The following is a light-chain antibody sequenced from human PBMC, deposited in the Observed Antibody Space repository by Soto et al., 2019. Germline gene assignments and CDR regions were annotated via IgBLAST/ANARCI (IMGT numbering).Light chain of an antibody. J-gene: IGKJ5*01. CDR3: QQREHWPPIT. CDR1: QSVSSN. CDR2: DTS. V-gene: IGKV3-11*01. Sequence: ETVMTQSPATLSVSPGERATLSCRASQSVSSNLAWYQQKPGQAPRLLIYDTSNRATGIPARFSGSGSGTDFTLTISSLEPEDFAVYYCQQREHWPPITFGQGTRLEIK.